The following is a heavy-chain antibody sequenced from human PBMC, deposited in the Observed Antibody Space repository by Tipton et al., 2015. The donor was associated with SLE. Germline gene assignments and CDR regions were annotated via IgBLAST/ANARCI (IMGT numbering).Heavy chain of an antibody. J-gene: IGHJ4*02. V-gene: IGHV1-69*01. Sequence: QSGAEVKKPGSSVKVSCKPSGGTFSSYAISWVRQAPGQGLEWMGGIIPIFGTAHYAQKFQGRVTITADESTSTAYMELRSLRSEDTAVYYCARVLSMTTVDAGYWGQGTLVTVSS. CDR3: ARVLSMTTVDAGY. CDR1: GGTFSSYA. CDR2: IIPIFGTA. D-gene: IGHD4-17*01.